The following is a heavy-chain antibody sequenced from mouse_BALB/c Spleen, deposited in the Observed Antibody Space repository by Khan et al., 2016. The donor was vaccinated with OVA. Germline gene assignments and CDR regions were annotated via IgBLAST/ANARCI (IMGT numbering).Heavy chain of an antibody. CDR2: INPKTDNL. CDR1: GYSFTLYY. J-gene: IGHJ3*01. Sequence: IQLVQSGPDLVKPGASVKISCKASGYSFTLYYMSWVKQSHGKSLEWIGRINPKTDNLNYNQDFKGRSILTLDKSSNTAYMELRSLTSEDSAVYFCARGYDFIASWGQGTLVTVSA. CDR3: ARGYDFIAS. V-gene: IGHV1-26*01. D-gene: IGHD2-14*01.